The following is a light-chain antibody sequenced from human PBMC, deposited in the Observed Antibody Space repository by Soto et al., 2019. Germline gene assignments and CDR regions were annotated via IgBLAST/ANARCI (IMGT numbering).Light chain of an antibody. CDR3: QSYDSSLSGYV. V-gene: IGLV1-40*01. CDR1: SSNIGAGYD. J-gene: IGLJ1*01. Sequence: HSVLTQPPSVSGAPGQRVTISCPGSSSNIGAGYDVHWYQQLPGTAPKLLIYGNSNRPSGVPDRFSGSKSGTSASLAITGLQAEDEADYYCQSYDSSLSGYVFGTGTKVT. CDR2: GNS.